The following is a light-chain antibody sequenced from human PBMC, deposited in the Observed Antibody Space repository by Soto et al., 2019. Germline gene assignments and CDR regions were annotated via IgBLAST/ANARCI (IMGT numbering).Light chain of an antibody. CDR2: AAS. Sequence: AIQVTQSPSPLSASVGDRVTITCRASQGIRNDLSWYQQKPGKAPKLLIYAASSLQSGAPSRFSGSGSGTDFTLTISSLQPEDFATYYCLQDYSFPRTFGGGTKVDIK. CDR1: QGIRND. J-gene: IGKJ4*01. CDR3: LQDYSFPRT. V-gene: IGKV1-6*02.